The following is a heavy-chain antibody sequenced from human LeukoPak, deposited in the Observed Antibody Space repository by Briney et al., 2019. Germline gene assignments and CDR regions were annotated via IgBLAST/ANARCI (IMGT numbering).Heavy chain of an antibody. J-gene: IGHJ5*02. Sequence: SETLSLTCVVYGGSLSGYYWSWIRQPPGKGLEWIGEINHSGTTNYNPSLKNRVTMSVDTSKNQFSLKLSSVTAADTAVYYCARHSANYYGSGSYPDPWSQGTLVTVSS. CDR3: ARHSANYYGSGSYPDP. V-gene: IGHV4-34*01. D-gene: IGHD3-10*01. CDR1: GGSLSGYY. CDR2: INHSGTT.